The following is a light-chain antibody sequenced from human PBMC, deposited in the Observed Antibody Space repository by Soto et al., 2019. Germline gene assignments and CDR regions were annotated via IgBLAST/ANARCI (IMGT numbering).Light chain of an antibody. J-gene: IGKJ1*01. V-gene: IGKV1-5*01. Sequence: DIQMTQSPSTLSASVGDRVTITCRASQSISGWLAWYQQKPGKAPKILIYDASNLERGLPSRFSGSGSGTEFTLTISSLQPDDFATYYCQQDDSFPWSFGQGTKV. CDR2: DAS. CDR3: QQDDSFPWS. CDR1: QSISGW.